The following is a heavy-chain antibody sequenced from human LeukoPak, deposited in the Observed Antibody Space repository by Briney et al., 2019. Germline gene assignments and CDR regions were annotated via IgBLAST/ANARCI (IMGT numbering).Heavy chain of an antibody. CDR1: GGSISSYY. J-gene: IGHJ4*02. CDR3: ARDRDDFWSGYYIPGFDY. Sequence: MPSETLSLTCTVSGGSISSYYWSWIRRPPGKGLEWIGYIYYSGSTNYNPSLKSRVTISVDTSKNQFSLKLSSVTAADTAVYYCARDRDDFWSGYYIPGFDYWGQGTLVTVSS. CDR2: IYYSGST. V-gene: IGHV4-59*01. D-gene: IGHD3-3*01.